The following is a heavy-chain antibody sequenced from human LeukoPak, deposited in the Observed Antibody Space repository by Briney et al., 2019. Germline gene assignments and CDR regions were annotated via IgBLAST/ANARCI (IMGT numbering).Heavy chain of an antibody. D-gene: IGHD1-26*01. Sequence: ASVKVSCKASGYTFSNYNVHWVRQAPGQGLEWMGIINPTGGSTNYAQKFQGRVTMARDMSTTTVYMDLSSLKSEDTAVYYCARAGSSGDYQAGSFEYWGQGTLVTVSS. J-gene: IGHJ4*02. CDR3: ARAGSSGDYQAGSFEY. CDR2: INPTGGST. V-gene: IGHV1-46*01. CDR1: GYTFSNYN.